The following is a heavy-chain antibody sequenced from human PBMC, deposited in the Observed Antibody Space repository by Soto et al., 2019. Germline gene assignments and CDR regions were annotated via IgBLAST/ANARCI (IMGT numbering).Heavy chain of an antibody. CDR3: ARGAYCTNGVCYTGYYYMDV. D-gene: IGHD2-8*01. V-gene: IGHV4-39*01. Sequence: PSEPLSLTCTVSGGSISSSSYYWGWVRQPPGKGLEWIGSIYYSGSTYYNTSLKSRVTISVDTSKNQFSLKLSSVTAADTAVYYCARGAYCTNGVCYTGYYYMDVWGKGTTVTVS. CDR1: GGSISSSSYY. J-gene: IGHJ6*03. CDR2: IYYSGST.